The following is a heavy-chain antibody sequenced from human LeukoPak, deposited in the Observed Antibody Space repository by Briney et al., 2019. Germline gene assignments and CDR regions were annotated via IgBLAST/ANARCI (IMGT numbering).Heavy chain of an antibody. CDR3: ARAVSSDWYPLMK. CDR2: IYGNGNT. D-gene: IGHD2-21*01. CDR1: GDSMTNYY. Sequence: SETLSLTCTVSGDSMTNYYWHWIRQPAGKGLEWIGHIYGNGNTDFNPSLNSRVTISLDKSQNQFSLQLKSVTAAETAVYYCARAVSSDWYPLMKWGQGILVTVSS. J-gene: IGHJ4*02. V-gene: IGHV4-4*07.